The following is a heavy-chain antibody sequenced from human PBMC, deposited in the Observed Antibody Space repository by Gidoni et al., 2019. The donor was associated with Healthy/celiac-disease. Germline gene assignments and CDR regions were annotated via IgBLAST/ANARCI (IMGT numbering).Heavy chain of an antibody. D-gene: IGHD6-13*01. V-gene: IGHV3-30*18. CDR1: GFTFSSYG. J-gene: IGHJ4*02. CDR3: AKGQSIAAAGPVDY. CDR2: ISYDGSNK. Sequence: QVQLVESGGGVVQPGRSLRLSCAASGFTFSSYGMHWVRQAPGKGLEWVAVISYDGSNKYYADSVKGRFTISRDNSKNTLYLQMNSLRAEDTAVYYCAKGQSIAAAGPVDYWGQGTLVTVSS.